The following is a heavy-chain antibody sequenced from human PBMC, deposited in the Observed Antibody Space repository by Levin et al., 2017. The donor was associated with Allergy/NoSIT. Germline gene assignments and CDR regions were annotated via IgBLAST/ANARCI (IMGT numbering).Heavy chain of an antibody. CDR2: ISSTSATI. V-gene: IGHV3-48*01. J-gene: IGHJ4*02. CDR3: ARGWGAANWNFYY. CDR1: GFTFSIYN. Sequence: QASETLSLTCEGSGFTFSIYNIHWVRQAPGRGLEWISAISSTSATIYYADSVKGRFSVSRDNAKKSLYLQMTSLRAEDTAVYYCARGWGAANWNFYYWGQGALVTVSS. D-gene: IGHD1-1*01.